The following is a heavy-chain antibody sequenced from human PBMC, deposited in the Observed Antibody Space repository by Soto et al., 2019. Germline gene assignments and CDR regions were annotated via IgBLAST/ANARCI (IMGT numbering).Heavy chain of an antibody. Sequence: QVQLVQSGAEVKKPGSSVKVSCKAFGGTFSSYAISWVRQAPGQGHEWMGGIIPIFGTANYAQKFQGRVTITADESTSTAYMELSSLRSEDTAVYYCASPYNDFWSGYYPFDYWGQGTLVTVSS. V-gene: IGHV1-69*01. CDR1: GGTFSSYA. CDR3: ASPYNDFWSGYYPFDY. CDR2: IIPIFGTA. D-gene: IGHD3-3*01. J-gene: IGHJ4*02.